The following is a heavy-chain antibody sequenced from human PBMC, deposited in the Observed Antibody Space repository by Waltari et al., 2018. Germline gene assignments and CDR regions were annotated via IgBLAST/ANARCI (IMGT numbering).Heavy chain of an antibody. Sequence: QVQLVQSGAEVNKPGASVQVSFKASGYTFTGYYHHWGRQAPGQGLEWMGWINPNSGGTNYAQKCQGRVTMTRDTSISTAYMELSRLRSDDTAVYYCARAPIWSVDYWGQGTLVTVSS. CDR2: INPNSGGT. J-gene: IGHJ4*02. CDR1: GYTFTGYY. V-gene: IGHV1-2*02. CDR3: ARAPIWSVDY. D-gene: IGHD3-3*01.